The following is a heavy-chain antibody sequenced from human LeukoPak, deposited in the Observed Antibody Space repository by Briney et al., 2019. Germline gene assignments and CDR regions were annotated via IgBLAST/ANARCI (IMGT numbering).Heavy chain of an antibody. Sequence: SETLSLTCSVSGGSISSSSYYWGWIRQPPGKGLEWIGRSYYSGSTYYNPSLKSRVTISVDTSKNQYSLKLSSVTAADTAVYYCARHGYYDILTGYYFTGDLDYWGQGTLVNVSS. CDR1: GGSISSSSYY. CDR2: SYYSGST. CDR3: ARHGYYDILTGYYFTGDLDY. V-gene: IGHV4-39*01. D-gene: IGHD3-9*01. J-gene: IGHJ4*02.